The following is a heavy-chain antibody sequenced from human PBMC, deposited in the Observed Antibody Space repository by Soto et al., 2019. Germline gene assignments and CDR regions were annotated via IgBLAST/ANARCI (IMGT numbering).Heavy chain of an antibody. V-gene: IGHV3-7*01. CDR1: GFTFSAYW. CDR3: ARGCGSSAGPQFFDN. CDR2: IKQDGSEE. D-gene: IGHD2-15*01. J-gene: IGHJ4*01. Sequence: EVQLVESGGGLVQPGGSLRLSCAAAGFTFSAYWMNWVRQAPGNGLEWVANIKQDGSEEYYGDSVKGRFTVSGDNAKNLPVMQINSLRGDGAAVYYGARGCGSSAGPQFFDNWGQGTLGTGSS.